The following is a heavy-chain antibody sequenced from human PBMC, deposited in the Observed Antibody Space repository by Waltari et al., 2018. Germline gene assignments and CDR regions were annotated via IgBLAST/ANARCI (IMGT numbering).Heavy chain of an antibody. CDR3: AGGYSSYYGMDV. D-gene: IGHD6-13*01. J-gene: IGHJ6*02. V-gene: IGHV3-21*02. CDR2: ISSTRSDI. CDR1: GFTFNTYT. Sequence: EVQLVESGGGLVKPGGSLRLSCAASGFTFNTYTMHWVRQAPGKGREWVESISSTRSDIYYADSVKGRFTISRDNAKSSLYLKLNSLRAEDTAVYYCAGGYSSYYGMDVWGQGTTVTVSS.